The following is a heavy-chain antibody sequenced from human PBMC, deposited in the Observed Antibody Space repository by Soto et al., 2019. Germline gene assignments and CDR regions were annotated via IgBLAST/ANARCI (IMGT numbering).Heavy chain of an antibody. CDR3: ARDGDDPGPFDY. CDR1: GFTFSSYG. CDR2: IWYDGSNK. J-gene: IGHJ4*02. V-gene: IGHV3-33*01. Sequence: GGSLRLSCAASGFTFSSYGMHWVRQAPGKGLEWVAVIWYDGSNKYYADSVKGRFTISRDNSKNTLYLQMNSLRAEDTAVYYCARDGDDPGPFDYWGQGTLVTVSS. D-gene: IGHD7-27*01.